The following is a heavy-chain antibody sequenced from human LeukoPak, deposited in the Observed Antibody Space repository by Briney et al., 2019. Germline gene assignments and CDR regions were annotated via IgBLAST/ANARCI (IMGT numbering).Heavy chain of an antibody. J-gene: IGHJ4*02. Sequence: ASVKVSCKASGYTFTSYYMHWVRQAPGQGLEWMGIINPSGGSTSYAQKFQGRVTMTRDTSTSTVYMELGSLRSEDTAVYYCARDYDSSGYYGPTDYWGQGTLVTVSS. V-gene: IGHV1-46*01. CDR1: GYTFTSYY. CDR3: ARDYDSSGYYGPTDY. D-gene: IGHD3-22*01. CDR2: INPSGGST.